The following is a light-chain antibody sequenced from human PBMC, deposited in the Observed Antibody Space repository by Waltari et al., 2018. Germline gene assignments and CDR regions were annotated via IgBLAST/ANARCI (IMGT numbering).Light chain of an antibody. V-gene: IGKV1-39*01. Sequence: DIQMTQSPPSLSASVGDRVTITCRASQIINKALNWYRQRPGQAPELLIYAASSLPRGAPSRFSGSGSGTDFTLTISSLESEDFATYYCQQSFNSPRTFGQGTKVDI. J-gene: IGKJ1*01. CDR2: AAS. CDR1: QIINKA. CDR3: QQSFNSPRT.